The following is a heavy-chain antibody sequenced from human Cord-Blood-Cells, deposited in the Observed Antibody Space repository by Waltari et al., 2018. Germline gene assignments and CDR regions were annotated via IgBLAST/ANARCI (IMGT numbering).Heavy chain of an antibody. CDR3: ARASSMGNDAFDI. CDR2: IKQDGSEK. D-gene: IGHD2-2*01. V-gene: IGHV3-7*01. CDR1: GFTFSSYW. Sequence: EVQLVESGGGLVQPGGSLRLSCAASGFTFSSYWMRWVRQAPGKGLEWVANIKQDGSEKYYVDSVKGRFTISRDNAKNSLYLQMNSLRAEDTAVYYCARASSMGNDAFDIWGQGTMVTVSS. J-gene: IGHJ3*02.